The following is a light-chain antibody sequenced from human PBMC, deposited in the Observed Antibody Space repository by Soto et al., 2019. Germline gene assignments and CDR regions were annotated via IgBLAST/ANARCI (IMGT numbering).Light chain of an antibody. Sequence: DIQMTQSPSTLSGSVGDRVTITCRASQTISSWLAWYQQKPGKAPKLLIYKASTLKSGVPSRFSGSGSGTDFTLTISSLQPDDFANYYCQPYNSYSESFGQGTKVELK. J-gene: IGKJ1*01. V-gene: IGKV1-5*03. CDR3: QPYNSYSES. CDR2: KAS. CDR1: QTISSW.